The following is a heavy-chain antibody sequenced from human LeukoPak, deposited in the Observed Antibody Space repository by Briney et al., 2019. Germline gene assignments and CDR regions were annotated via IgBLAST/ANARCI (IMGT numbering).Heavy chain of an antibody. D-gene: IGHD3-3*01. CDR2: IIPIFGTA. Sequence: SVKVSCKASGGTFSSYAISWVRQAPGQGLEWTGGIIPIFGTANYAQKFQGRVTITADESTSTAYMELSSLRSEDTAVYYCARARSGYRPYYFDYWGQGTLVTVSS. V-gene: IGHV1-69*13. CDR1: GGTFSSYA. J-gene: IGHJ4*02. CDR3: ARARSGYRPYYFDY.